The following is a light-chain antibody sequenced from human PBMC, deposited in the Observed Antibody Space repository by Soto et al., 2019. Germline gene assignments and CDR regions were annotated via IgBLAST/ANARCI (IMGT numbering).Light chain of an antibody. J-gene: IGKJ2*01. CDR3: QQYGSSSFT. CDR1: QSVSSSY. V-gene: IGKV3-20*01. CDR2: ATS. Sequence: EIVLTQSPGTLSLSSGERATLSCRASQSVSSSYLAWYQQKPGPAPRLLVYATSSRATCIPARFSGSGSGTDFTLTISCLEPEDFAVYYSQQYGSSSFTFGHGTKLEIK.